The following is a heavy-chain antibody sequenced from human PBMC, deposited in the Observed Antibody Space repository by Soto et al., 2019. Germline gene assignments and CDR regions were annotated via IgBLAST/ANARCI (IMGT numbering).Heavy chain of an antibody. CDR1: GFTFSDYY. Sequence: PGGSLRLSCAASGFTFSDYYMSWIRQAPGKGLEWVSYISSSGSTIYYAEYVKGRFNISRDNAKNSLFLKINTLRAEDTAVYYWARRGSSSGGRVYGGQETLVT. CDR3: ARRGSSSGGRVY. V-gene: IGHV3-11*01. CDR2: ISSSGSTI. D-gene: IGHD6-6*01. J-gene: IGHJ4*02.